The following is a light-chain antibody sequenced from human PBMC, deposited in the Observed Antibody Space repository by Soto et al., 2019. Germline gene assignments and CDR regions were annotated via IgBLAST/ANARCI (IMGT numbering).Light chain of an antibody. CDR2: GTS. J-gene: IGKJ5*01. CDR1: QSISNN. Sequence: ETVMTQSPDTLSVSPGGRVTLSCRASQSISNNLAWYQQRSGQAPRLLIYGTSTRPPGVPARFSGSGSGTDFTLTISSLQSEDFAVYYCQQYNNWPPVTVGQGTRLEIK. V-gene: IGKV3-15*01. CDR3: QQYNNWPPVT.